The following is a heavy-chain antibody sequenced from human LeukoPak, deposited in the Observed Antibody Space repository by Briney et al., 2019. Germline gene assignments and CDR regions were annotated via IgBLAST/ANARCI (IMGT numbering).Heavy chain of an antibody. CDR1: GFTFSSYG. CDR2: ISGSGGST. CDR3: ASRKSYYDSSGFSSDAFDI. Sequence: PGGSLRLSCAASGFTFSSYGMSWVRQAPGKGLEWVSAISGSGGSTYYADSVKGRFTISRDNAKNSLYLQMNSLRAEDTAVYYCASRKSYYDSSGFSSDAFDIWGQGTMVTVSS. V-gene: IGHV3-23*01. J-gene: IGHJ3*02. D-gene: IGHD3-22*01.